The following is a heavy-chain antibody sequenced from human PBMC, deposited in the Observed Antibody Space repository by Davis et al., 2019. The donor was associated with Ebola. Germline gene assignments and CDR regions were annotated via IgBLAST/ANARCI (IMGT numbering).Heavy chain of an antibody. CDR3: ARVVVGATRWFDP. CDR1: GFTVSSNY. CDR2: IYSGGST. J-gene: IGHJ5*02. Sequence: PGGSLRLSCAASGFTVSSNYMSWVRQAPGKGLEWVSVIYSGGSTYYADSVKGRFTISRDNSKNTLYLQMNSLRAEDTAVYYCARVVVGATRWFDPWGQGTLVTVSS. D-gene: IGHD1-26*01. V-gene: IGHV3-66*01.